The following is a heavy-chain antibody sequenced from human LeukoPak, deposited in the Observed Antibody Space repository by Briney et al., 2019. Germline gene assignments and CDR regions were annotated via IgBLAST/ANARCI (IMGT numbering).Heavy chain of an antibody. J-gene: IGHJ5*02. CDR3: AKGAAAGKVDWFDP. CDR2: ISSSSGTI. Sequence: GGSLRLSCVASGFTFNTYSMNWFRQAPGKGLECISYISSSSGTIYYADSVRGRFTIFRDTSMNTLFLQMNSLGAEDTAVYYCAKGAAAGKVDWFDPWGQGTLVTVSS. V-gene: IGHV3-48*01. CDR1: GFTFNTYS. D-gene: IGHD6-13*01.